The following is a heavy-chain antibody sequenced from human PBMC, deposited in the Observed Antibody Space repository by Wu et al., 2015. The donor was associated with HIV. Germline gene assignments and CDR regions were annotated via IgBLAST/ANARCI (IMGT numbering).Heavy chain of an antibody. CDR2: IIPIFGTA. CDR3: AREGIAAAGISGAYYYYGMDV. CDR1: GGTFSSYA. J-gene: IGHJ6*02. Sequence: QVQLVQSGAEVKKPGSSVKVSCKASGGTFSSYAISWVRQAPGQGLEWMGRIIPIFGTANYAQKFQGRVTITADESTSTAYMELSSLRSEDTAVYYCAREGIAAAGISGAYYYYGMDVWGQGDHGSPSP. V-gene: IGHV1-69*13. D-gene: IGHD6-13*01.